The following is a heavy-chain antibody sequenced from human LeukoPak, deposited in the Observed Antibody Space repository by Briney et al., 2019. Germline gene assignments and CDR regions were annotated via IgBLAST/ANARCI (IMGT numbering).Heavy chain of an antibody. J-gene: IGHJ6*02. V-gene: IGHV1-8*01. CDR1: GYTFTSYD. CDR3: ARGGVATMVWLYYYGMDV. CDR2: MNLNSGNT. Sequence: ASVKVSCKASGYTFTSYDINWVRQATGQGLEWMGWMNLNSGNTGYAQKFQGRVTMTRNTSISTAYMELSSLRSEDTAVYYCARGGVATMVWLYYYGMDVWGQGTTVTVSS. D-gene: IGHD5-12*01.